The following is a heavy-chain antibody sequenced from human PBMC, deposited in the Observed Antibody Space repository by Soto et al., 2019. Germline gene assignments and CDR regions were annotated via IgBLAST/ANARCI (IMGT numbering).Heavy chain of an antibody. D-gene: IGHD3-22*01. CDR2: ISYDGSNK. CDR1: GFTFSSYA. V-gene: IGHV3-30-3*01. J-gene: IGHJ4*02. Sequence: PGGSLRLSCAASGFTFSSYAMHWVRQAPGKGLEWVAVISYDGSNKYYADSVKGRFTISRDNSKNTLYLQMNSLRAEDTAVYYCARDMYYYDSSGYPDYWGQGTLVTVSS. CDR3: ARDMYYYDSSGYPDY.